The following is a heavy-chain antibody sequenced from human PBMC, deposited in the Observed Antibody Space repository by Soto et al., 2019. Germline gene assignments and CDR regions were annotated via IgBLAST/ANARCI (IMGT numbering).Heavy chain of an antibody. D-gene: IGHD3-16*02. CDR3: ATMKGGYQSYYYGMDV. Sequence: QVQLVQSGAEVKKPGSSVKVSCKASGGTFTSYAISWVRQAPGQGLEWVGGIIPIFGTADYAQKFQGRVTITAAESTSPAYMELSSLRSEDTAVYYCATMKGGYQSYYYGMDVWGQGTTVTVSS. V-gene: IGHV1-69*12. CDR2: IIPIFGTA. CDR1: GGTFTSYA. J-gene: IGHJ6*02.